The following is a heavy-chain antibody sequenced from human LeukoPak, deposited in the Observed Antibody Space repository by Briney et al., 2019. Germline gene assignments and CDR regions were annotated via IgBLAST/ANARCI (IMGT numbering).Heavy chain of an antibody. J-gene: IGHJ4*02. CDR1: GFTFTNYA. V-gene: IGHV3-23*01. Sequence: GGSLRLSCAASGFTFTNYAMTWVRQAPGKGLEWVSAIGLRSGSTYYADSVKGRFTISRDNSKNTVYLQMNSLRADDTAVCYCAKLGGYYDNSASRYFDYWGQGTLVTVSS. D-gene: IGHD3-22*01. CDR3: AKLGGYYDNSASRYFDY. CDR2: IGLRSGST.